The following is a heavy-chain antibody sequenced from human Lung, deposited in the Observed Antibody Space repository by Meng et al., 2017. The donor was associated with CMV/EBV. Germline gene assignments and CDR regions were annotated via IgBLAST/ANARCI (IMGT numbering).Heavy chain of an antibody. CDR2: IYYSGST. Sequence: SETXSLXCTVSGGSISSSSYYWGWIRQPPGRGLEWIGTIYYSGSTYYNPSLKSRVTISLDTSKNQFSLKLSSVTAADTAVYYCAREGTMVRGVYYYYYGMDVWXQGTTVTVSS. CDR3: AREGTMVRGVYYYYYGMDV. J-gene: IGHJ6*02. CDR1: GGSISSSSYY. V-gene: IGHV4-39*07. D-gene: IGHD3-10*01.